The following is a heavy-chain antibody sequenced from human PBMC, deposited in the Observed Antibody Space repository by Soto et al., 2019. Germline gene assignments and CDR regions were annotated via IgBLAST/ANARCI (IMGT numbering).Heavy chain of an antibody. CDR3: ARAYCSSTSCYASNWFDP. V-gene: IGHV1-18*01. CDR2: ISAYNGNT. Sequence: QVQLVQSGAEVKKPGASVKVSCKASGYTFTSYGISWVRQAPGQGLEWMGCISAYNGNTNYAQKLQGRVTITTDTSTSTAYMELRSLRSDDTAVYYCARAYCSSTSCYASNWFDPWGQGTLVTVSS. CDR1: GYTFTSYG. D-gene: IGHD2-2*01. J-gene: IGHJ5*02.